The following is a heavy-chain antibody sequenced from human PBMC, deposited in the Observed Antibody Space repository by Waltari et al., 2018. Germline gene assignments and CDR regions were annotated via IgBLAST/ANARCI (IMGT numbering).Heavy chain of an antibody. J-gene: IGHJ4*02. CDR1: GGSISSSSYY. Sequence: QLQLQESGPGLVKPSETLSLTCTVSGGSISSSSYYWGWIRQPPGKGLEWIGSIYYSAATSYNPSLKSRVTISVDTSKNQFSLKLSSVTAADTAVYYCARIGGQSWVHFDYWGQGTLVTVSS. CDR3: ARIGGQSWVHFDY. V-gene: IGHV4-39*01. CDR2: IYYSAAT. D-gene: IGHD6-13*01.